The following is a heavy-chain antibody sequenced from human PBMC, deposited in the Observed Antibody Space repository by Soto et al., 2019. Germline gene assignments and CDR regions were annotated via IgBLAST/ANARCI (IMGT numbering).Heavy chain of an antibody. CDR3: AAGGGSSWPYYYYGMDV. V-gene: IGHV1-58*01. CDR2: IVVGSGNT. Sequence: SVKASCKASGFTFTSSAVQWVRQARGQRLEWIGWIVVGSGNTNYAQKFQERVTITRDTSTSTAYMELSSLRSEDTAVYYCAAGGGSSWPYYYYGMDVWGQGTTVTVSS. J-gene: IGHJ6*02. CDR1: GFTFTSSA. D-gene: IGHD6-13*01.